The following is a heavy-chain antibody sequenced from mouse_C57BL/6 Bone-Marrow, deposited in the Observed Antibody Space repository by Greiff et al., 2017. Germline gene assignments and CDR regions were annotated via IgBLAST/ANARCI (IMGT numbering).Heavy chain of an antibody. CDR3: ARAGDYDGFAY. Sequence: QVQLKQSGAELVKPGASVKLSCKASGYTFTSYWMHWVKQRPGQGLEWIGMIHPNSGSTNYNEKFKSKATLTVDKSSSTAYMQLSSLTSEDSAVYYCARAGDYDGFAYWGQGTLVTVSA. V-gene: IGHV1-64*01. D-gene: IGHD2-4*01. CDR2: IHPNSGST. J-gene: IGHJ3*01. CDR1: GYTFTSYW.